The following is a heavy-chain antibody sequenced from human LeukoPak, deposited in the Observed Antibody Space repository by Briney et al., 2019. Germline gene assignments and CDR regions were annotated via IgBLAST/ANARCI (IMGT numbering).Heavy chain of an antibody. CDR3: ARHRSGWLQSSFDY. Sequence: PSETLSLTCTVSGGSISSYYWCWIRQPAGKGLEWIGRIYTSGSTNYNPSLKSRVTISVDTSKNQFSLKLSSVTAADTAVYYCARHRSGWLQSSFDYWGQGTLVTVSS. CDR1: GGSISSYY. D-gene: IGHD5-24*01. J-gene: IGHJ4*02. V-gene: IGHV4-4*07. CDR2: IYTSGST.